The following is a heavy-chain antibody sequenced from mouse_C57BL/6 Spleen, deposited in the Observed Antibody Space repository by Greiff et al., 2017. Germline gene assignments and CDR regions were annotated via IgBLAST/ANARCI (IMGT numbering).Heavy chain of an antibody. CDR1: GYTFTSYG. V-gene: IGHV1-81*01. CDR3: ARNGGLRRPPFAY. Sequence: VKLMESGAELARPGASVKLSCKASGYTFTSYGISWVKQRTGQGLEWIGEIYPRSGNTYYNEKFKGKATLTADKSSSTAYMELRSLTSEDSAVYFCARNGGLRRPPFAYWGQGTLVTVSA. CDR2: IYPRSGNT. D-gene: IGHD2-4*01. J-gene: IGHJ3*01.